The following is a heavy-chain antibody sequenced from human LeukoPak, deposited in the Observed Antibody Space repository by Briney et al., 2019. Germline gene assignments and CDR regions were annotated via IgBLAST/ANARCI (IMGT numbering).Heavy chain of an antibody. CDR1: GGSISSGPYY. CDR3: ARRDDSSGYHKIFDY. V-gene: IGHV4-39*01. Sequence: PSETLSLTCTVSGGSISSGPYYWGWIRQPPGKGLEWIGDIYYGENTYYNPSLKSRVTISIDTSKNQFYLKLSSLTAADTAVYYCARRDDSSGYHKIFDYWGPGTLVTVSS. D-gene: IGHD3-22*01. J-gene: IGHJ4*02. CDR2: IYYGENT.